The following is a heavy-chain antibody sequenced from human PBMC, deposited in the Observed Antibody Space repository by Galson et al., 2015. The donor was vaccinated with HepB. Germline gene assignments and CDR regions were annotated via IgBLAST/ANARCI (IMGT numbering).Heavy chain of an antibody. V-gene: IGHV3-23*01. CDR3: AKRIRSLGTPCDY. D-gene: IGHD3-3*01. J-gene: IGHJ4*02. CDR1: GFSFRTYD. CDR2: ISGSGGTT. Sequence: SLRLSCAASGFSFRTYDMNWVRQAPGKGLEWVSGISGSGGTTYYADSVKGRFTISRDNPKNTLYLQMNSLRGEDTAGYYCAKRIRSLGTPCDYWGQGSLVTVSS.